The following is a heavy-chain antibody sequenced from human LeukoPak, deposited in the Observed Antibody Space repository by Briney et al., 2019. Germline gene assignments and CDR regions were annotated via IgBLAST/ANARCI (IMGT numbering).Heavy chain of an antibody. J-gene: IGHJ4*02. Sequence: SETLSLTCTVSGGSISGYYWSWIRQPPGKGLEWIGEINHSGSTNYNPSLKSRVTISVDTSKNQFSLKLSSVTAADTAVYYCARADPYYDFWSGYYHTPPDYWGQGTLVTVSS. CDR2: INHSGST. D-gene: IGHD3-3*01. CDR3: ARADPYYDFWSGYYHTPPDY. CDR1: GGSISGYY. V-gene: IGHV4-34*01.